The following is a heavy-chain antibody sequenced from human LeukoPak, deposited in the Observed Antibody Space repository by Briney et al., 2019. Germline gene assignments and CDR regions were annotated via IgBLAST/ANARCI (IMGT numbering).Heavy chain of an antibody. D-gene: IGHD6-13*01. V-gene: IGHV3-30*04. Sequence: GTSLRLSCAASGFTFSIYALHWVRQAPGKGLEWVAAISYDGSITYSADSVQGRFTISRDNSQSTLYIQMNSLRPDDTAVYYCARVQGGSRSWFHRGLDYWGQGTLVTVSS. J-gene: IGHJ4*02. CDR2: ISYDGSIT. CDR3: ARVQGGSRSWFHRGLDY. CDR1: GFTFSIYA.